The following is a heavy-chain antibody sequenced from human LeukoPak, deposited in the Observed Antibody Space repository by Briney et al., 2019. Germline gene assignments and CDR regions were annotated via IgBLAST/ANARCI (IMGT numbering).Heavy chain of an antibody. CDR1: GFTFSNYW. CDR3: ARGLTIFGVVNDASDI. CDR2: INSDGSST. V-gene: IGHV3-74*01. J-gene: IGHJ3*02. D-gene: IGHD3-3*01. Sequence: GGSLRLSCAASGFTFSNYWMHWVRQAPGKGLVWVSLINSDGSSTIYADSVKGRFTISRDNAKNTLYLQMNSLRAEDTAVYYCARGLTIFGVVNDASDIWGQGTMVTVSS.